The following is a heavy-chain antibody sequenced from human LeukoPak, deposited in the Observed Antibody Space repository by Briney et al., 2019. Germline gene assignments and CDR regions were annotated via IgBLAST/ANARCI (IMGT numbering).Heavy chain of an antibody. V-gene: IGHV3-15*01. CDR2: IKSKTDGGTT. D-gene: IGHD3-22*01. Sequence: GGSLRLSCAASGFPFSNAWMSWVRQAPGRGLEWVGRIKSKTDGGTTDYAAPVKGRFTISRDDSKNTLYLQMNSLKTEDTVVYYCTTDTYYYDSSGYFSYFDYWGQGTLVTVSS. CDR3: TTDTYYYDSSGYFSYFDY. CDR1: GFPFSNAW. J-gene: IGHJ4*02.